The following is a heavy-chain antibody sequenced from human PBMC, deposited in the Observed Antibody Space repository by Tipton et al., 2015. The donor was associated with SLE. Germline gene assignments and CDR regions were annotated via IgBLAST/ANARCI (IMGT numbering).Heavy chain of an antibody. V-gene: IGHV3-30*18. CDR1: GFTFSSYG. D-gene: IGHD5-12*01. CDR2: IWYDGSNK. J-gene: IGHJ6*02. Sequence: SLRLSCAASGFTFSSYGMHWVRQAPGKGLEWVAVIWYDGSNKYYADSVKGRFTISRDNSKNTLYLQMNSLRAEDTAMYYCAKDIVATTPIYGMDVWGQGTTVTVSS. CDR3: AKDIVATTPIYGMDV.